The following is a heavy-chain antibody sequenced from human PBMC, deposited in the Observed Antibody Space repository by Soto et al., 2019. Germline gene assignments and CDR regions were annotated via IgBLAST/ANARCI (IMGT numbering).Heavy chain of an antibody. CDR3: ARGGGSSFFDY. V-gene: IGHV1-2*06. Sequence: ASVKVSCKLSGDTLTRYYIHWVRQAPGQGLEWMGRINCNSGDTKYAQSFQGRVTMTRDTSINTAYMELSRLRSDDTAVYYCARGGGSSFFDYWGQGILVTVSS. CDR1: GDTLTRYY. CDR2: INCNSGDT. D-gene: IGHD2-2*01. J-gene: IGHJ4*02.